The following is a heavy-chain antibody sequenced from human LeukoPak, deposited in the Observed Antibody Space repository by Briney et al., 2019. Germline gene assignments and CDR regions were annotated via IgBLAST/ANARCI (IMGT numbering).Heavy chain of an antibody. CDR1: GGSISSYY. CDR2: IYYSGST. V-gene: IGHV4-59*01. D-gene: IGHD5-18*01. CDR3: ARGSIGRGYSYGYLDY. Sequence: SETLSLTCTVSGGSISSYYWSWIRQPPGKGLEWIGYIYYSGSTNYNPSLESRVTISVDTSKNQFSLKLSSVTAADTAVYYCARGSIGRGYSYGYLDYWGQGTLVTVSS. J-gene: IGHJ4*02.